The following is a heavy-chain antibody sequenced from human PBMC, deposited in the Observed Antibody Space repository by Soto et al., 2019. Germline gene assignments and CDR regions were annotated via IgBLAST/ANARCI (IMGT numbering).Heavy chain of an antibody. D-gene: IGHD5-18*01. J-gene: IGHJ4*02. Sequence: GGSLRLCFAASGFTFSSYCMCWFRHAPGEVLEXVAAISYDGSNKFHADSVQGRFTISRDNYKNTLYLQLNSLRTEDTAVYYCEKDIVKYTYGACDYWGQGVLVTVSS. CDR2: ISYDGSNK. CDR3: EKDIVKYTYGACDY. CDR1: GFTFSSYC. V-gene: IGHV3-30*18.